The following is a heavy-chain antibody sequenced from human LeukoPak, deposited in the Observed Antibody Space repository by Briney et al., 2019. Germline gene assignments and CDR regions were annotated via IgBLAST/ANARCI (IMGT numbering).Heavy chain of an antibody. Sequence: GGSLRLSCAASGFTFSSYWMHWGRQAPGKGLVWVSRISSDGGNTVYADSVKGRFTISRDNANDTLYLQMDSLRGEDTAVYYCAREWELRGAYYMDVWGKGTTVTVSS. CDR3: AREWELRGAYYMDV. J-gene: IGHJ6*03. CDR1: GFTFSSYW. D-gene: IGHD1-26*01. CDR2: ISSDGGNT. V-gene: IGHV3-74*01.